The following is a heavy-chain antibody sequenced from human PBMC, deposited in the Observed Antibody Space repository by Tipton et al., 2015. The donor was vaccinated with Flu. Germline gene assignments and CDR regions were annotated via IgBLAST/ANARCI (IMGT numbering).Heavy chain of an antibody. V-gene: IGHV4-59*08. Sequence: GLVKPSETLSLTCTVSGGSISSYYWGWIRQPPGKGLEWIGYIYYSGSTNYNPSLKSRVTISVDTSKNQFALRLRSVTAADTAVYYCARLSYYDVDLKNFYFDYWGQGALVTVSS. CDR3: ARLSYYDVDLKNFYFDY. CDR1: GGSISSYY. CDR2: IYYSGST. D-gene: IGHD3-10*02. J-gene: IGHJ4*02.